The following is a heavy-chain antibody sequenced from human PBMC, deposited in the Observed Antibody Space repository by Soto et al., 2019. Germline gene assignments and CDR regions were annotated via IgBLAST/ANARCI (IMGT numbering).Heavy chain of an antibody. V-gene: IGHV1-3*01. CDR1: GYTFTSYS. D-gene: IGHD2-15*01. CDR2: INAGNGNT. J-gene: IGHJ4*02. CDR3: ARGYCSGGSCYRMYYQIXY. Sequence: ASVKGSCKASGYTFTSYSMHWVRQAPGQRLEWMGWINAGNGNTKYSQKFQGRVTITRDTSASTAYMELSSLRSEDTAVYYCARGYCSGGSCYRMYYQIXYWGQGTLVXVSS.